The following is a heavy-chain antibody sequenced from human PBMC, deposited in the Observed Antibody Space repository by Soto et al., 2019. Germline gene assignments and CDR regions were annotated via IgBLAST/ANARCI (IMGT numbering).Heavy chain of an antibody. D-gene: IGHD3-10*01. Sequence: SETLSLTCTVSRGSGRSDNYYWTWIRQTPGKGLEWLGFISKTGNTKYNPSLKSRVTISLDTSKNHFSLRLTSVTAADTAVYYSARDITRDGHNSGSGAMDVWGQGTTVTVSS. J-gene: IGHJ6*02. V-gene: IGHV4-61*03. CDR2: ISKTGNT. CDR3: ARDITRDGHNSGSGAMDV. CDR1: RGSGRSDNYY.